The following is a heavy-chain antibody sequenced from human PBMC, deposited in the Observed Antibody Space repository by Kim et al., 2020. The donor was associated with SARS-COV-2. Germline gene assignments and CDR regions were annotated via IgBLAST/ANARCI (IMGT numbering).Heavy chain of an antibody. Sequence: GNTNYAQKLQGRVTMTTDTSTSTAYMELRSLRSDDTAVYYCARGGGGYDDWGQETLVTVSS. CDR2: GNT. CDR3: ARGGGGYDD. D-gene: IGHD5-12*01. J-gene: IGHJ4*02. V-gene: IGHV1-18*01.